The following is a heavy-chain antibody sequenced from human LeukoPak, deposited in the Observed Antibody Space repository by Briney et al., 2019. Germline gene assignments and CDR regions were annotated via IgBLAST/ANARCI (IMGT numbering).Heavy chain of an antibody. J-gene: IGHJ6*03. CDR2: INDMGST. CDR1: GGPFSGYY. V-gene: IGHV4-34*01. CDR3: AREATVSYHYYFYYIGV. Sequence: SETLSLTCAVYGGPFSGYYWSWIRQPPGKGLEWIGEINDMGSTNYNPSLKRRVTISVDTSKSQCSLKLSSVTAADTAVYYCAREATVSYHYYFYYIGVWGKGTTVTVSS. D-gene: IGHD4-17*01.